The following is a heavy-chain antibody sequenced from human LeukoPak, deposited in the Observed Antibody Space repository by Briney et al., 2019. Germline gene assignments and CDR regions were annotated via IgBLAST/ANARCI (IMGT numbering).Heavy chain of an antibody. J-gene: IGHJ4*02. CDR2: MYSEGGT. V-gene: IGHV3-66*01. Sequence: PGGSLRLSCAASGLNVGSNYMNWVRQAPGRGLEWVSVMYSEGGTNYADSVKGRFTISRDYLKNTLYLQTDSLRVEDTAVYYCARGPGAFDYWGQGTLVTVSS. CDR1: GLNVGSNY. CDR3: ARGPGAFDY.